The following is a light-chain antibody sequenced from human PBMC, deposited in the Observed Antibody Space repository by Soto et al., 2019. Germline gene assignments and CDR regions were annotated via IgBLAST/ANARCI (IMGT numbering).Light chain of an antibody. V-gene: IGKV3-20*01. CDR3: QQYGNRPLT. CDR2: GAS. J-gene: IGKJ4*01. Sequence: EIVLTQSPDTLSVSPGERATLSCRASQTVTNKYLGWYQQKPGQAPRLLIYGASIRATGIPDRFSGSGSGTDFTLSISRLEPDDFAVYFCQQYGNRPLTFGGGTKVEIK. CDR1: QTVTNKY.